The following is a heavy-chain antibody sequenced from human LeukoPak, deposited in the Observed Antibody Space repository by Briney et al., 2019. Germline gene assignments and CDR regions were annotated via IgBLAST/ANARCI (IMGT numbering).Heavy chain of an antibody. CDR1: GGSISSSSYY. J-gene: IGHJ4*02. D-gene: IGHD5-24*01. CDR2: ISSSDSTI. Sequence: LSLTCTVSGGSISSSSYYWGWIRQPPGKGLEWVSYISSSDSTIYYADSVKGRFTISRDNAKNSLYLQMNSLRAGDTAVYYCARTIEMATISYFDYWGQGTLVTVSS. CDR3: ARTIEMATISYFDY. V-gene: IGHV3-11*04.